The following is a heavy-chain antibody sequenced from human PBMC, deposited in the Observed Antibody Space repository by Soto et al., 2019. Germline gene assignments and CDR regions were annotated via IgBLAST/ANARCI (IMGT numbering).Heavy chain of an antibody. Sequence: QVQLQESGPGLVKPSETLSLTCTVSGGSLSPYYWSWVRQPPGKGLEWIGFIWFSGTTTYNPSLRSRVTMSVDTSTNQSSLELNSVTAADTAVYSCARAASGNHNHNWFDPWGLGTLVTVSA. CDR3: ARAASGNHNHNWFDP. CDR2: IWFSGTT. J-gene: IGHJ5*02. V-gene: IGHV4-59*01. CDR1: GGSLSPYY. D-gene: IGHD1-20*01.